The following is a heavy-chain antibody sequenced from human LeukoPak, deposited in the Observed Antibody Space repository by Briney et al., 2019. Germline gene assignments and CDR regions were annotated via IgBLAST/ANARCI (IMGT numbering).Heavy chain of an antibody. D-gene: IGHD4-23*01. CDR1: GYTFNSYG. Sequence: ASVKVSCKASGYTFNSYGISWVRQAPGQGLEWMGWITTYNGNTYSAQKFQGRVTMTTDTSTSTAYMELRSLRSDDTAVYYCAREMWGTTLVTPFDYWGQGTLVTVSS. CDR2: ITTYNGNT. J-gene: IGHJ4*02. CDR3: AREMWGTTLVTPFDY. V-gene: IGHV1-18*01.